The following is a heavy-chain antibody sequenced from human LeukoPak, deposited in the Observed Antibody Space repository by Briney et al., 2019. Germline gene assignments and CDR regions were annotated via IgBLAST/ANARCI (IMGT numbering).Heavy chain of an antibody. Sequence: SETLSLTCSASGGSISSSNDYWGWIRQPPGKGLEWIGSMFYSGNTYYNPSLKSRLTISVDTSKNQFSLKLNSVTAADTAVYYCARSHTSGTTFWGQGTLVTVSS. CDR3: ARSHTSGTTF. CDR1: GGSISSSNDY. D-gene: IGHD1-1*01. J-gene: IGHJ4*02. CDR2: MFYSGNT. V-gene: IGHV4-39*01.